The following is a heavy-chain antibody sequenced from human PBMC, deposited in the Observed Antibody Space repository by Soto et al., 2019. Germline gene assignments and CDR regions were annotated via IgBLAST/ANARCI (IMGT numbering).Heavy chain of an antibody. Sequence: EVQLLESGGGLVQPGGSLRLSCAASGFTFYSYAMSWVRQAPGKGLEWVSTIGSVGGDTYYAESVKGRFTITRDDSKNTLLIQMNSLRAEDTAVYYCVKDRLAYNSVWDPFDIWGQGTMVTVSS. D-gene: IGHD1-20*01. CDR2: IGSVGGDT. CDR3: VKDRLAYNSVWDPFDI. J-gene: IGHJ3*02. V-gene: IGHV3-23*01. CDR1: GFTFYSYA.